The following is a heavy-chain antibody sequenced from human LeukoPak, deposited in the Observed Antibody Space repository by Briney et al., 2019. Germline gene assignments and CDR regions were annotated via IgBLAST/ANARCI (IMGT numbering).Heavy chain of an antibody. CDR2: IIPILGIA. Sequence: SVKVSCKASGGTFSSYAISWVRPAPGQGLEWMGRIIPILGIANYAQKFQGRVTITADKSTSTAYMELRSLRPEDTAVYYCASSAGYEPPDFDYWGQGTLVTVSS. CDR1: GGTFSSYA. V-gene: IGHV1-69*04. CDR3: ASSAGYEPPDFDY. J-gene: IGHJ4*02. D-gene: IGHD5-12*01.